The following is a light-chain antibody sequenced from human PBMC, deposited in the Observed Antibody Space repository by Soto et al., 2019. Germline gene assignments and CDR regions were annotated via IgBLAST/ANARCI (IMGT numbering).Light chain of an antibody. V-gene: IGLV2-11*01. CDR1: SSDVGGYNY. Sequence: QSVLTRPRSVSGSPGQSVTISCTGTSSDVGGYNYVSWYQQNPGKAPKLMIHDVTKRPSGVPDRFSGSKSGNTASLTISGLQAEDEADYYCCSYAGNYTYVFGTGTKVTVL. CDR3: CSYAGNYTYV. J-gene: IGLJ1*01. CDR2: DVT.